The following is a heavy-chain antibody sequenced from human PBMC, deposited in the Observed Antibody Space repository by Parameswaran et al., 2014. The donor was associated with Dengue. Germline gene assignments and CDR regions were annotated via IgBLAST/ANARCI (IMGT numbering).Heavy chain of an antibody. J-gene: IGHJ5*02. V-gene: IGHV3-11*01. D-gene: IGHD6-19*01. CDR3: AREDSSGWSGNWFDP. Sequence: WIRQPPGKGLEWVSYISSSGSTIYYADSVKGRFTISRDNAKNSLYLQMNSLRAEDTAVYYCAREDSSGWSGNWFDPWGQGTLVTVSS. CDR2: ISSSGSTI.